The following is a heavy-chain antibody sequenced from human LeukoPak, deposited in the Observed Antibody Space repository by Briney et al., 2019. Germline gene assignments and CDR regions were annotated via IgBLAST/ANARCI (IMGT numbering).Heavy chain of an antibody. CDR3: ARSPTVTTSSVGLDV. CDR1: GXTFSSYT. V-gene: IGHV3-21*01. CDR2: ISSSSSIYI. J-gene: IGHJ6*02. Sequence: GGSLRLSCAASGXTFSSYTMNWVRQAPGKGLDWVSSISSSSSIYIYYADSVKGRFTISRDNAKNSLYLQMNSLRAEDTAVYYCARSPTVTTSSVGLDVWGHGTTVTVSS. D-gene: IGHD4-17*01.